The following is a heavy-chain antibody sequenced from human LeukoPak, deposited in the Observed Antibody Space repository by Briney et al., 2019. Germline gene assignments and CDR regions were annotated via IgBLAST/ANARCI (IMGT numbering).Heavy chain of an antibody. CDR3: ARERLGGSYYRPVDY. CDR2: IFHSGST. Sequence: PSETLSLTCTVSGGSIKSHFWSWVRQPPGKRLEWIGYIFHSGSTNYNPSLKSRVTISVDTSKNQFSLKLSSVSAEDTALYYCARERLGGSYYRPVDYWGQGTLVTVSS. V-gene: IGHV4-59*11. CDR1: GGSIKSHF. J-gene: IGHJ4*02. D-gene: IGHD1-26*01.